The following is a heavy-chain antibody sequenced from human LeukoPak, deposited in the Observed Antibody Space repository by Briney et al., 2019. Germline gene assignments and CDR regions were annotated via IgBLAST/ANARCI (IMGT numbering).Heavy chain of an antibody. CDR3: ARLEQLRLRGGYFDY. D-gene: IGHD5-18*01. Sequence: SETLSLTCTVSGGSISSSSYYWGWIRQPPGKGLEWIGSIYYSGSTYYNPSLKSRVTISVDTSKNQFSLKLSSVTAADTAAYYCARLEQLRLRGGYFDYWGQGTLVTVSS. V-gene: IGHV4-39*01. CDR2: IYYSGST. J-gene: IGHJ4*02. CDR1: GGSISSSSYY.